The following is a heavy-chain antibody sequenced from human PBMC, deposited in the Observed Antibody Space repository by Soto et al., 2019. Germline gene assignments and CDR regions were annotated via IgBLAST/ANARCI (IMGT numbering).Heavy chain of an antibody. D-gene: IGHD3-3*01. CDR1: GFTFSNGW. J-gene: IGHJ4*02. CDR3: TADFWSGYYTPGY. V-gene: IGHV3-15*01. Sequence: GGSLRLSCEASGFTFSNGWMSWARQAPGKGLEWVGRIKSRTDGGTTDYAAPVKGRFTISRDDSKNTLYLQMNSLKTEDTAVYYCTADFWSGYYTPGYWGQGTLVTVSS. CDR2: IKSRTDGGTT.